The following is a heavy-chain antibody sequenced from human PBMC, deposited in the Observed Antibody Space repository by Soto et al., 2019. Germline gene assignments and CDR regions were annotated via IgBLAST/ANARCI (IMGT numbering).Heavy chain of an antibody. J-gene: IGHJ4*02. Sequence: PGGSLRLSCAASGFTFSSYSMNWVRQAPGKGLEWVALISTDGTEKHYPGSVRGRFTISRDNSKNTLYLQMNSLRAEDTAVYYCARGPSYSDSYFDYWGQGTLVTVSS. CDR3: ARGPSYSDSYFDY. CDR1: GFTFSSYS. CDR2: ISTDGTEK. V-gene: IGHV3-30*03. D-gene: IGHD4-17*01.